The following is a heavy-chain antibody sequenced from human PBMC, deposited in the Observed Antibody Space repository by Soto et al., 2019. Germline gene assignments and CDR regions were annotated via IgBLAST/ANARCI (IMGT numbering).Heavy chain of an antibody. D-gene: IGHD2-2*01. CDR2: ISGSTGTT. CDR3: AKDTSSSPYYMDV. Sequence: GGSLRLSCAASGFTFSNFAMSWVRHAPGQGLEWVSEISGSTGTTYYADSVKGRFIISRDNSKNMVHLQMNSLRAEDTAAYYCAKDTSSSPYYMDVWGKGTTVTVSS. V-gene: IGHV3-23*01. J-gene: IGHJ6*03. CDR1: GFTFSNFA.